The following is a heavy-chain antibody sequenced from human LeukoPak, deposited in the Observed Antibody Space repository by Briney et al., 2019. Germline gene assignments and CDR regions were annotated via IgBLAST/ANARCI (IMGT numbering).Heavy chain of an antibody. CDR2: ISAYNGNT. Sequence: ASVKVSCKASGYTFTSYGISWVRQAPGQGLEWMGWISAYNGNTNYAQKLQGRVTMTTDTSTSTAYMELRSLRSDDTAVYYCARDRMTRVWFGETPFDYWGQGTLVTVSS. CDR1: GYTFTSYG. V-gene: IGHV1-18*01. D-gene: IGHD3-10*01. CDR3: ARDRMTRVWFGETPFDY. J-gene: IGHJ4*02.